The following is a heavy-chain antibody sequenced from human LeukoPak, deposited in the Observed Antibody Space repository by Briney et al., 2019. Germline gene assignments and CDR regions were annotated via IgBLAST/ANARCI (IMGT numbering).Heavy chain of an antibody. J-gene: IGHJ6*03. CDR2: ISSSSSTI. CDR3: ARGGYCSSTSCYWGSYYYYYYYMDV. Sequence: GGSLRLSCAASGFTFSSYSMNWVRQAPGKGLEWVSYISSSSSTIYYADSVKGRFTISRDNAKNSLYLQMNSLRAEDTAVYYCARGGYCSSTSCYWGSYYYYYYYMDVWGKGTTVTVSS. CDR1: GFTFSSYS. V-gene: IGHV3-48*01. D-gene: IGHD2-2*01.